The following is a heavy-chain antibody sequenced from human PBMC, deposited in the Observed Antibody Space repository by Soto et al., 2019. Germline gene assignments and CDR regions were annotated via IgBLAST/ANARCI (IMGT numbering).Heavy chain of an antibody. J-gene: IGHJ5*02. CDR3: ASGGLGYCSGGSCYSALDP. CDR1: GGSISSGGYY. CDR2: IYYSGST. D-gene: IGHD2-15*01. V-gene: IGHV4-31*03. Sequence: QVQLQESGPGLVKPSQTLSLTCTVSGGSISSGGYYWSWIRQHPGKGLEWIGYIYYSGSTYYNPSLKSRVTISRDTSKNQFSLKLSSVTAADTAVYYCASGGLGYCSGGSCYSALDPWGQGTLVTVSS.